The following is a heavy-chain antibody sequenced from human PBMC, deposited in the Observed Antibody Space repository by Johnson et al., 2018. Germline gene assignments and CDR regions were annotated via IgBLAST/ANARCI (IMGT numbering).Heavy chain of an antibody. CDR1: GGTFSSYA. D-gene: IGHD2-15*01. CDR2: IIPIFGTA. J-gene: IGHJ6*02. V-gene: IGHV1-69*12. Sequence: QVQLVQSGAEVKKPGSSVKVSCKASGGTFSSYAISWVRQAPGQGLEWMGGIIPIFGTANYAQKFQGRVTITADESTSTAYMELSVPRSDDTAVYYCARCSGGSCYSADDYYYYGMAVWGQGTTVTVSS. CDR3: ARCSGGSCYSADDYYYYGMAV.